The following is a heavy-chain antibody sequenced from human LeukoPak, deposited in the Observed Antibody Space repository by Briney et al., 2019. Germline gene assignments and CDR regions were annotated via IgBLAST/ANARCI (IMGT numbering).Heavy chain of an antibody. Sequence: GGSLRLSCAASGFTFSSFWMSWVRQAPGKGLEWVATIKQDGSEIYYVDAVKGRFTISRDNAKNSLFLQMNSLRAEDTAVYYCAELGITMIGGVWGKGTTVTISS. CDR2: IKQDGSEI. D-gene: IGHD3-10*02. CDR1: GFTFSSFW. J-gene: IGHJ6*04. CDR3: AELGITMIGGV. V-gene: IGHV3-7*01.